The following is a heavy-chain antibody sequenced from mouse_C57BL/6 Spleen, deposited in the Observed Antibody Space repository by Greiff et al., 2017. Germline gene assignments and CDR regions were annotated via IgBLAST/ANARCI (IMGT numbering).Heavy chain of an antibody. J-gene: IGHJ2*01. CDR3: ARSGIYDGYYLGYFDY. CDR1: GYAFSSYW. CDR2: IYPGDGDT. V-gene: IGHV1-80*01. D-gene: IGHD2-3*01. Sequence: VKLQVSGAELVKPGASVKISCQASGYAFSSYWMNWVKQRPGKGLEWIGQIYPGDGDTNYNGKFKGKATLTADKSSSTAYMQLSSLTSEDSAVYFCARSGIYDGYYLGYFDYWGQGTTLTVSS.